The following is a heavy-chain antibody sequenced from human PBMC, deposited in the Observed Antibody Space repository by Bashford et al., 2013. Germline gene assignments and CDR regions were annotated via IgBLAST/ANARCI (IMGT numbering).Heavy chain of an antibody. V-gene: IGHV4-4*02. Sequence: SSETLSLTCAVSVAPSAVVTGGVGSASPHGKGLEWIGEIYHSGSTNYNPSLKSRVTISVDTSKNQFSLKLSSVTAADTAVYYCARRRVDIVVVVAAKGAFDIWGQGTMVTVSS. CDR2: IYHSGST. J-gene: IGHJ3*02. D-gene: IGHD2-15*01. CDR1: VAPSAVVTG. CDR3: ARRRVDIVVVVAAKGAFDI.